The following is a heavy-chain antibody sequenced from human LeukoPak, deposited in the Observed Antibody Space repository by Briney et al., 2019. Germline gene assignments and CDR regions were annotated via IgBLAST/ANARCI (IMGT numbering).Heavy chain of an antibody. Sequence: AAVTVSFKGSGYIFTGYYIHWVRQAPGQGGEGVGWINQKSGETKIAQKFQGRGTMTRDRVNSKDYMEVNTHRYDGGARDLCGRVIAVDNELTMFANEDDAFDIWGQGTMVTVSS. V-gene: IGHV1-2*02. J-gene: IGHJ3*02. CDR3: GRVIAVDNELTMFANEDDAFDI. D-gene: IGHD2-8*01. CDR2: INQKSGET. CDR1: GYIFTGYY.